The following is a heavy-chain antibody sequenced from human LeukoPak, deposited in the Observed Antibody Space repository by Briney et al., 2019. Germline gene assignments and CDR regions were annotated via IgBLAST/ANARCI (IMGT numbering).Heavy chain of an antibody. Sequence: PSETLSLTCAVYGGSFSGYFWSWIRQPPGKGLEWIGEINHSGSTNYNPSLKSRVTISVDTSKNQFSLKVSSVTAADTAVYYCARGLHYNILTGGMDVWGQGTTVIVSS. CDR3: ARGLHYNILTGGMDV. D-gene: IGHD3-9*01. CDR1: GGSFSGYF. V-gene: IGHV4-34*01. CDR2: INHSGST. J-gene: IGHJ6*02.